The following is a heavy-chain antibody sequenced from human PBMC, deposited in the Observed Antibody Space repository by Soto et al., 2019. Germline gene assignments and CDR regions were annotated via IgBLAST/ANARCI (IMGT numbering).Heavy chain of an antibody. V-gene: IGHV4-39*01. CDR3: ARLEGLATISYYFDF. CDR2: IYYRGNA. J-gene: IGHJ4*02. D-gene: IGHD3-9*01. CDR1: DDSINSDKYY. Sequence: SETLSLTCSVSDDSINSDKYYWGWIRQPPGKGLEWIGSIYYRGNAYYNKSLQNRVTISLDKSKSQFSLKLNSVTAADSAVYFCARLEGLATISYYFDFWGPGALVTVSS.